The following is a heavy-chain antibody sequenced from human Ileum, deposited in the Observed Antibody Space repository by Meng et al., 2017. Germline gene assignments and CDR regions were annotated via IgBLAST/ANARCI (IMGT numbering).Heavy chain of an antibody. Sequence: SETLSLTCTVSGDSVNNYYWHWIRQPAGKGLEWIGRVYSSGSTDQNTSLKSLVTMSVDTSKNQISLRLTSVTAADTAVYYCARDDGDFSFHYWGQGSLVTVSS. CDR3: ARDDGDFSFHY. V-gene: IGHV4-4*07. CDR2: VYSSGST. CDR1: GDSVNNYY. J-gene: IGHJ4*02. D-gene: IGHD4-17*01.